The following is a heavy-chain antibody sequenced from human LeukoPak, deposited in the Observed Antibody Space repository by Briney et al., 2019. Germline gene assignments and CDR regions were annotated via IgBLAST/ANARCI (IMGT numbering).Heavy chain of an antibody. V-gene: IGHV4-39*01. CDR1: GGSISSSNYY. Sequence: SETLSLTCSVSGGSISSSNYYWGWIRQPPGKGLEWIGSIYYSGSTYYNPSLKSPVTISVDTAKNQFSLKLSSVTAAGTAVYYCARIDSSAYYRDYWGQGTLVTASS. CDR3: ARIDSSAYYRDY. J-gene: IGHJ4*02. D-gene: IGHD3-22*01. CDR2: IYYSGST.